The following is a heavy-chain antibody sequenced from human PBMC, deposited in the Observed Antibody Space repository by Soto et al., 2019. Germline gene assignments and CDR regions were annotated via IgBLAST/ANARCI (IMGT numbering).Heavy chain of an antibody. V-gene: IGHV4-4*02. J-gene: IGHJ6*02. CDR1: GGSISSSNW. CDR3: AGERAQGYGMDV. CDR2: IYHSGST. Sequence: QVQLQESGPGLVKPSGTLSLTCAVSGGSISSSNWWSWVRQPPGKGLEWIGEIYHSGSTNYNPSLNSRVTISVDKSKNHFSLKLNSVTAADTAVYYCAGERAQGYGMDVWGQGTTVTVSS.